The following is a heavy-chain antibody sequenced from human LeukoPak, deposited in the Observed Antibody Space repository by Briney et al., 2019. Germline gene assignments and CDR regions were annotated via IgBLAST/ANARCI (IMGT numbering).Heavy chain of an antibody. CDR3: ARHAYCTNGVCYVRAFDI. CDR2: IYYSGST. J-gene: IGHJ3*02. Sequence: SETLSLTCTVSGGSISSYYWSWIRQPPGKGLEWIGYIYYSGSTNYNPSLKSRVTISVDTSENQFSLKLSSVTAADTAVYYCARHAYCTNGVCYVRAFDIWGQGTMVTVSS. D-gene: IGHD2-8*01. CDR1: GGSISSYY. V-gene: IGHV4-59*08.